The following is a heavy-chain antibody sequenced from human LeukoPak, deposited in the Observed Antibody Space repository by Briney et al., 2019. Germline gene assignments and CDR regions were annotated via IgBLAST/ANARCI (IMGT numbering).Heavy chain of an antibody. J-gene: IGHJ4*02. CDR2: IWSGGTDK. D-gene: IGHD1-26*01. CDR1: GFTFSNYG. Sequence: PGGSLRLSCAASGFTFSNYGMHWVRQAPGKGLEWVAVIWSGGTDKYYADSVKGRFTVSRDNSKNTLYLQMNSLRAEVTAVYYCGKRLTSWELEYWGQGTLVTVSS. V-gene: IGHV3-30*02. CDR3: GKRLTSWELEY.